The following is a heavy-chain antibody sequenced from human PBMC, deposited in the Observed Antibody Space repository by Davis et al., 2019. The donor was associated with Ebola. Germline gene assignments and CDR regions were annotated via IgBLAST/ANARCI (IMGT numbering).Heavy chain of an antibody. D-gene: IGHD4-17*01. CDR3: ARGRYGDFVTNYYYYGMDV. V-gene: IGHV3-11*06. Sequence: PGGSLRLSCAASGFTFSDYYMSWIRQAPGKGLGGVSYISSSSSYTNYADSVKGRFTISRDNAKNSLYLQMNSLRAEDTAVYYCARGRYGDFVTNYYYYGMDVWGQGTTVTVSS. J-gene: IGHJ6*02. CDR1: GFTFSDYY. CDR2: ISSSSSYT.